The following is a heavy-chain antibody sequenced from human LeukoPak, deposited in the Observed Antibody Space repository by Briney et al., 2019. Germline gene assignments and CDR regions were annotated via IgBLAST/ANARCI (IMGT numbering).Heavy chain of an antibody. CDR1: GFTFSSYW. D-gene: IGHD6-19*01. Sequence: PGGSLRLSCAASGFTFSSYWMHWVRQAPGKGLVWVSRINSDGSDTSYADSVKSRFTISRDNAKNTLYLQMSSLRAEDTAVYYCARGVAVAGFDYWGQGILVTVSS. J-gene: IGHJ4*02. V-gene: IGHV3-74*01. CDR2: INSDGSDT. CDR3: ARGVAVAGFDY.